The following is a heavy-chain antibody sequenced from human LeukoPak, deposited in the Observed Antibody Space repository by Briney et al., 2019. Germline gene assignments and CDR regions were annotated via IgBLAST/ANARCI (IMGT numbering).Heavy chain of an antibody. Sequence: ASVKVSCKASGYTFTGYYMHWVRQAPGQGLEWMGRINPNSGGTNYAQKFQGRVTMTRDTSISTAYMELSRLRSDDPAVYYCARDLRYYDYVWGSYRLNYWGQGTLVTVSS. CDR3: ARDLRYYDYVWGSYRLNY. CDR2: INPNSGGT. D-gene: IGHD3-16*02. J-gene: IGHJ4*02. V-gene: IGHV1-2*06. CDR1: GYTFTGYY.